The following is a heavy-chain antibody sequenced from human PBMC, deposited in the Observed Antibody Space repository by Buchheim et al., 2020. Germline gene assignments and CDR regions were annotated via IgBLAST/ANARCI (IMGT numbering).Heavy chain of an antibody. J-gene: IGHJ4*02. V-gene: IGHV3-74*01. CDR1: GFTFSSYW. CDR2: SNSDGSST. CDR3: ARDYYDSSGYYYPDY. Sequence: EVQLVESGGGLVQPGGSLRLSCAASGFTFSSYWMHWVRQAPGKGLVWVSRSNSDGSSTSYADSVKGRFTISRDKAKNTLDVQMNSLSAEDTAVYYCARDYYDSSGYYYPDYWGQGTL. D-gene: IGHD3-22*01.